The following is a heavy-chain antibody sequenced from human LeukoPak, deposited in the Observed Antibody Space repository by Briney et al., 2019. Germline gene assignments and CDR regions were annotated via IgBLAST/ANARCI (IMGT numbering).Heavy chain of an antibody. CDR1: GFTFDDYA. J-gene: IGHJ4*02. CDR3: ARDAVDYPNRDY. D-gene: IGHD6-19*01. V-gene: IGHV3-7*01. Sequence: GGSLRLSCAASGFTFDDYAMHWVRQAPGKGLEGVANIKQDGSEKYYVDSVKGRFTISRDNAKNSLYLQMNSLRAEDTAVYYCARDAVDYPNRDYWGQGTLVTVSS. CDR2: IKQDGSEK.